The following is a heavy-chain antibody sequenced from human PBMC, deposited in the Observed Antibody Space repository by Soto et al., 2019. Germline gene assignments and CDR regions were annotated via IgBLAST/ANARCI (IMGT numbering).Heavy chain of an antibody. CDR2: FDPEDGET. CDR3: ETAVQKLRFLEWLLYNAFDI. V-gene: IGHV1-24*01. CDR1: GYTLTELS. J-gene: IGHJ3*02. D-gene: IGHD3-3*01. Sequence: ASVKVSCKVSGYTLTELSMHWVRQAPGKGLEWMGGFDPEDGETIYAQKYQGRVNMTEDTSTDTAYMELSSLRSEDTAVNYSETAVQKLRFLEWLLYNAFDIWGQGTMVTVSS.